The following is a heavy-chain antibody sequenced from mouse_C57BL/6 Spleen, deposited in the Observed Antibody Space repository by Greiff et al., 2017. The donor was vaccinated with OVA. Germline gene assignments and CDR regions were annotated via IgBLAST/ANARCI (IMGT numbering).Heavy chain of an antibody. CDR3: AREGNWDGYFDV. D-gene: IGHD4-1*01. V-gene: IGHV1-80*01. CDR1: GYAFSSYW. Sequence: VQLQQSGAELVKPGASVKISCKASGYAFSSYWMNWVKQRPGQGLEWIGQIYPGDGDTNYNGKFKGKATLTADKSSSTAYMQLSSLTSEDSAVYYCAREGNWDGYFDVWGTGTTVTVSS. J-gene: IGHJ1*03. CDR2: IYPGDGDT.